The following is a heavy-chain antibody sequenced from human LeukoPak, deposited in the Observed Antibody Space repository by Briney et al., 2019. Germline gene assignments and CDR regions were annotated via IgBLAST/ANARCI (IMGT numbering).Heavy chain of an antibody. CDR1: GFTVSSNY. J-gene: IGHJ4*02. Sequence: PGGSLRLSCAASGFTVSSNYMSWVRQAPGKGLEWVSVIYSGGSTYYADSVKGRFTISRDNSKNTLYLQMNSLRAEDTAVYYCARMLHYSSSSFDYWGQGTLVTVSS. V-gene: IGHV3-53*01. D-gene: IGHD6-6*01. CDR3: ARMLHYSSSSFDY. CDR2: IYSGGST.